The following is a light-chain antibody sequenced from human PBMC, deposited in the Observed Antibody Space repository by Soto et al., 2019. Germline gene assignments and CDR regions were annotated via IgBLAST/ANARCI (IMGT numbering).Light chain of an antibody. V-gene: IGKV1-9*01. CDR3: QQLDSYPIT. CDR2: AAS. CDR1: QGISTY. J-gene: IGKJ5*01. Sequence: DIQLTQFPSFLSASVGDRVTITCRASQGISTYLAWYQQKPGKAPKVLIYAASTLQSGVPSRFSGSGSGTEFILIISSLQPEDFATYYCQQLDSYPITFGQGTRLELK.